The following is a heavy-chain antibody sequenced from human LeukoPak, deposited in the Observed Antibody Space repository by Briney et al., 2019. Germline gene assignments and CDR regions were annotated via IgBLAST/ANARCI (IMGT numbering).Heavy chain of an antibody. CDR3: VRARLSQYSSGWYSAFFDY. Sequence: GGSLRLSCAASGFTFSGYTMNWVRQAPGKGLEWVSSLTSSSTYIYYADSVKGRFTISRDNARNSLYLQMNSLRAEDTAVYYCVRARLSQYSSGWYSAFFDYWGQGTLVTVSS. D-gene: IGHD6-19*01. CDR2: LTSSSTYI. CDR1: GFTFSGYT. V-gene: IGHV3-21*01. J-gene: IGHJ4*02.